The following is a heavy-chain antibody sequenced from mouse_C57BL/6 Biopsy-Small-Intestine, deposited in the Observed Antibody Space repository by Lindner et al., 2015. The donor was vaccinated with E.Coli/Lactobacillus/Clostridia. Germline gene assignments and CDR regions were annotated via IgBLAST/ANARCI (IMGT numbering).Heavy chain of an antibody. J-gene: IGHJ2*01. CDR2: INPGSGDT. CDR1: GYAFTNYL. V-gene: IGHV1-54*01. D-gene: IGHD4-1*01. CDR3: ARSGRYSFDY. Sequence: VQLQESGAELVRPGTSVRVSCRTSGYAFTNYLIEWVKQRPGQGPEWIGMINPGSGDTNYNEKFKGKATLTADRSSSTAYMQLSRLTSEDSAVYFCARSGRYSFDYWGQGTTPTVSS.